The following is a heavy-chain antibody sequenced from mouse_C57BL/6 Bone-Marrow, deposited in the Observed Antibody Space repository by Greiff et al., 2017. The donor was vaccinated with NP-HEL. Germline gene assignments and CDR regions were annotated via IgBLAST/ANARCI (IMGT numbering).Heavy chain of an antibody. J-gene: IGHJ3*01. CDR3: ARRYYSNGGFAY. CDR2: ISYDGSN. Sequence: VQLQQSGPGLVKPSQSLSLTCSVTGYSITSGYYWNWIRQFPGNKLEWMGYISYDGSNNYNPSLKNRISITRDTSKNQFFLKLNSVTTEDTATYYCARRYYSNGGFAYWGQGTLVTVSA. V-gene: IGHV3-6*01. D-gene: IGHD2-5*01. CDR1: GYSITSGYY.